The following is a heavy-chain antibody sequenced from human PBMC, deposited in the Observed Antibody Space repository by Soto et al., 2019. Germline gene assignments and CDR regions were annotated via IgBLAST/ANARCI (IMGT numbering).Heavy chain of an antibody. CDR1: GYPFTNYA. V-gene: IGHV1-18*01. D-gene: IGHD6-13*01. Sequence: QVQLVQSGGELKKPGASVKVSCKASGYPFTNYAISWVRHAPGRGLECMGWANTYNGNPNYAQIFQGRVTMTTDTSTGTASMELRSLKSDDSAIYYCARDSQSSTSWQSFDSWGQGTLVTVSA. CDR2: ANTYNGNP. J-gene: IGHJ4*02. CDR3: ARDSQSSTSWQSFDS.